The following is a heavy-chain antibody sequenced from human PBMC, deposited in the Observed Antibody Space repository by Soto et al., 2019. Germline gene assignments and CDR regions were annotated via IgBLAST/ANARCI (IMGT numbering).Heavy chain of an antibody. V-gene: IGHV3-49*03. Sequence: GGSLRLSCTASGFTFGDYAMSWFRQAPGKGLEWVGFIRSKAYGGTTEYAASVKGRFTISRDDSKSIAYLQMNSLKTEDTAVYYCTREPLNDYYGSGSYRYYWGQGTLVTVSS. CDR3: TREPLNDYYGSGSYRYY. D-gene: IGHD3-10*01. CDR2: IRSKAYGGTT. J-gene: IGHJ4*02. CDR1: GFTFGDYA.